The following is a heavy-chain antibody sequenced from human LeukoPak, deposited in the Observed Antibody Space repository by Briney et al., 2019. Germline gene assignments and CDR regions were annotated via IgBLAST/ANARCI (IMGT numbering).Heavy chain of an antibody. CDR3: AKVMVYCSGGSCYLPSFDY. J-gene: IGHJ4*02. D-gene: IGHD2-15*01. Sequence: GGSLRLSCAASGFTFSSYAMSWVRQAPGKGLEWVSAISGSGGGTYYADSVKGRFTISRDNSKNTLYLQMNSLRAEDTAVYYCAKVMVYCSGGSCYLPSFDYWGQGTLVTVSS. CDR1: GFTFSSYA. V-gene: IGHV3-23*01. CDR2: ISGSGGGT.